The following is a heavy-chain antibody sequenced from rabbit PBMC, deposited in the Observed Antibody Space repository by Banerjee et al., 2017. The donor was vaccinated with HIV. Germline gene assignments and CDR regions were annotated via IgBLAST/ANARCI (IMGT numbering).Heavy chain of an antibody. V-gene: IGHV1S40*01. CDR1: GFSFSGGND. Sequence: QSLEESGGDLVKPGASLTLTGTASGFSFSGGNDMGWVRQAPGKGLEWIACIYAGSNDKTYYASWAKGRFTISKTSSTTVTLQMTSLTAADTATYFCARGISDYHYFNLWGPGTLVTVS. D-gene: IGHD2-1*01. CDR3: ARGISDYHYFNL. J-gene: IGHJ4*01. CDR2: IYAGSNDKT.